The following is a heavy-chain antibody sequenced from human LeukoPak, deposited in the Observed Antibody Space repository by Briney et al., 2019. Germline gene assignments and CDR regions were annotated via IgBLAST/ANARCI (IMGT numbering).Heavy chain of an antibody. CDR1: GFTFGNYH. J-gene: IGHJ4*02. Sequence: GGSLRLSCAASGFTFGNYHMNWVRQAPGKGLEWVSSISSSSKYIYYADSVKGRFTISRDNSKDTLYLQMNGLRAEDTAVYYCAKSIAAAGIPPKDYWGQGTLVTVSS. CDR2: ISSSSKYI. V-gene: IGHV3-21*04. D-gene: IGHD6-13*01. CDR3: AKSIAAAGIPPKDY.